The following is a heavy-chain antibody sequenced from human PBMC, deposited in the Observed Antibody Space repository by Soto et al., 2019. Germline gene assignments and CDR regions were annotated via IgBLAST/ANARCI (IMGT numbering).Heavy chain of an antibody. J-gene: IGHJ4*02. CDR3: ARRYYNSSGYCDY. CDR1: GGIFINYV. V-gene: IGHV1-69*01. CDR2: VIPIFGTG. D-gene: IGHD3-22*01. Sequence: QVQLVQSGAELKKPGSSVKVACKASGGIFINYVLNWVRQAPGQGLEWRGGVIPIFGTGKFAQKFQGRVTITADESTTTASMQLRGLRSEDTAGYYCARRYYNSSGYCDYWGQGTLVTVSS.